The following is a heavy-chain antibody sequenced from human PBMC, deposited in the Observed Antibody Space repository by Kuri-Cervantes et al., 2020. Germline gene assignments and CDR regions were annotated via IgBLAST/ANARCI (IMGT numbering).Heavy chain of an antibody. J-gene: IGHJ5*02. CDR1: GGSISSSSYY. Sequence: GSLRLSCTVSGGSISSSSYYWGWIRQPPGKGLEWIGSIYYSGSTYYNPSLKSRVTISVDTSKNQFSLKLSSVAAADTAVYYCARVRPGITMIVVVRRGHNWFDPWGQGTLVTVSS. CDR2: IYYSGST. D-gene: IGHD3-22*01. V-gene: IGHV4-39*01. CDR3: ARVRPGITMIVVVRRGHNWFDP.